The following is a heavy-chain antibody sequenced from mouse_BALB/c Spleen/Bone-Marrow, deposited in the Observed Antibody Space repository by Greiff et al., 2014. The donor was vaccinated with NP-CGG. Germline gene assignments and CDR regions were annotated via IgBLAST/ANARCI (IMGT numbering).Heavy chain of an antibody. J-gene: IGHJ4*01. CDR3: ARGNYEAMDY. CDR2: INPSTGYT. CDR1: GYTFTTYW. Sequence: QVQLKQSGAELAKPGASVKMSCKASGYTFTTYWVHWVKQRPGQGLEWIGYINPSTGYTAYNQKFKDKATLTADKSSNTAYMQLSSLTSEDSAVYYCARGNYEAMDYWGQGTSVTVSS. V-gene: IGHV1-7*01. D-gene: IGHD2-1*01.